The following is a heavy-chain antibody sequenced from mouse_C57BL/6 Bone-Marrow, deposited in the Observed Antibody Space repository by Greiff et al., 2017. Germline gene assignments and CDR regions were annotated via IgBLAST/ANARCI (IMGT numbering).Heavy chain of an antibody. CDR3: ARDLGSYAMDY. CDR1: GFTFSSYA. V-gene: IGHV5-4*01. D-gene: IGHD3-1*01. Sequence: EVKLVESGGGLVKPGGSLKLSCAASGFTFSSYAMSWVRQTPEKRLAWVATISDGGSYTPYPDNVKGPFPISRDNARNKLYLQENQLKSDDTAEYYCARDLGSYAMDYWGQGTSVTVSS. J-gene: IGHJ4*01. CDR2: ISDGGSYT.